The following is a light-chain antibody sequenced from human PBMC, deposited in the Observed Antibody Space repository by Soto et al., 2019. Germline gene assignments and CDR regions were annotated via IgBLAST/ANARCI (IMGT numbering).Light chain of an antibody. CDR1: SSDVGGYNY. CDR3: SSFTSSDTPYG. Sequence: QSALTQPASVSGSPGQSITISCTGTSSDVGGYNYVSWYQQHPDKAPKLMIYVVSNRPPGVSNRFSGSKSGNTASLTISGLQAEDEADYYCSSFTSSDTPYGFGTGTKVTVL. V-gene: IGLV2-14*01. J-gene: IGLJ1*01. CDR2: VVS.